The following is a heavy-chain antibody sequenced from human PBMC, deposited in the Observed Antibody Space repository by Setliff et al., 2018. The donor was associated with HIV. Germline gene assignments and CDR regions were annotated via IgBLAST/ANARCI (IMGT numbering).Heavy chain of an antibody. CDR2: ISTYSDET. CDR1: GYTFTAYG. Sequence: GASVKVSCKPSGYTFTAYGLSWVRQAPGQGLEWMGWISTYSDETSYAQKLQGRVTMTTDTSTSTAYMELRRLRFGDTAVYYCARDVEHMMDVWGQGTTVTVSS. J-gene: IGHJ6*02. V-gene: IGHV1-18*04. CDR3: ARDVEHMMDV.